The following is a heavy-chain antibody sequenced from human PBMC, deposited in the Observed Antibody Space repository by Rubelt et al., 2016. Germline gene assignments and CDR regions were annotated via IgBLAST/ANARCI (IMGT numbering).Heavy chain of an antibody. J-gene: IGHJ4*02. Sequence: QVQLVQSGAEVKKPGTSVKVSCKASGYTFTNYGISWVRQAPGQGLEWMGWISAYNGNTNYAQILQGRVTMTTDTSTTTADMERRSLRSDDTAIYYWARVKTQVLAWFGDLDYWGQGTLVTVSS. CDR2: ISAYNGNT. CDR3: ARVKTQVLAWFGDLDY. D-gene: IGHD3-10*01. V-gene: IGHV1-18*01. CDR1: GYTFTNYG.